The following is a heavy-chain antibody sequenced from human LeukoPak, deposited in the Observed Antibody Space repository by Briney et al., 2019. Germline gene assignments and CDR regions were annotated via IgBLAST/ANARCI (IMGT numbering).Heavy chain of an antibody. CDR1: GDSVSSNSAA. V-gene: IGHV6-1*01. CDR3: ARDRGFSCATWFDP. D-gene: IGHD5-12*01. J-gene: IGHJ5*02. Sequence: SQTLSLTCAISGDSVSSNSAAWNWIRQSPSRGLEWLGRTYYRSKWYNDYALSVKSRITINADTSKNQFSLQLNSVTPEDTAVYYCARDRGFSCATWFDPWGQGSLVTVSS. CDR2: TYYRSKWYN.